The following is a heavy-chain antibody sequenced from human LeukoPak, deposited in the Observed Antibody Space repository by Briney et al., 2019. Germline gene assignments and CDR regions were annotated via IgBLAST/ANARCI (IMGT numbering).Heavy chain of an antibody. J-gene: IGHJ4*02. Sequence: SETLSLTCTVSGGSISSYYWSWIRQPPGKGLEWIGYIYYSGSTNYNPSLKSRVTISVDTSKNQFSLKLSSVTAADTAVYYCAREICSGGSCYFDYWGQETLVTVSS. CDR2: IYYSGST. CDR3: AREICSGGSCYFDY. D-gene: IGHD2-15*01. CDR1: GGSISSYY. V-gene: IGHV4-59*01.